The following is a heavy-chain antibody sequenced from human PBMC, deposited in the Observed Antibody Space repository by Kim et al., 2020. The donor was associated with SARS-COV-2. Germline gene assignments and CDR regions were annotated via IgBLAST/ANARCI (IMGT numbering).Heavy chain of an antibody. J-gene: IGHJ4*02. Sequence: ASVKVSCKASGYTFTTYGISWVRQAPGQGLEWMGWISAYNGNTNYAQKLQGRVTMTTDTSTSTAYMELRSLRSDDTAVYYCARDDYDSSGYPFDYWGQGTLVTVSS. V-gene: IGHV1-18*01. D-gene: IGHD3-22*01. CDR1: GYTFTTYG. CDR3: ARDDYDSSGYPFDY. CDR2: ISAYNGNT.